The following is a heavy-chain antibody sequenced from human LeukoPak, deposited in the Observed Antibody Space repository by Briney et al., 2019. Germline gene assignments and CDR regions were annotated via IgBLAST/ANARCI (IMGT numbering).Heavy chain of an antibody. CDR2: ISRNSRYI. V-gene: IGHV3-21*06. CDR3: ARVAEAAACDS. J-gene: IGHJ4*02. Sequence: PGGSLRLSCAASGISFSTYSMNWVRQAPGKGLEWVSSISRNSRYIYYADSMRGRFTISRDNAKNSLYLQMNSLKPDYTAVYYCARVAEAAACDSWGQGTLVTVSS. CDR1: GISFSTYS. D-gene: IGHD6-13*01.